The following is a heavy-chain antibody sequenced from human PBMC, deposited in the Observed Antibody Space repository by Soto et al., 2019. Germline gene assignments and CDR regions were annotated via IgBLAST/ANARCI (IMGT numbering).Heavy chain of an antibody. CDR3: AHRLRVLDV. D-gene: IGHD6-6*01. CDR2: IYWADAK. V-gene: IGHV2-5*02. J-gene: IGHJ6*02. Sequence: QITLKESGPTLVKPTQTLTLTCTFSGFSLSTSGVGVGWIRQPPGKALEWLALIYWADAKRYSPSLKSRLTITKDPSKNQVVLTLTNMDPVDTATYYCAHRLRVLDVWGQGTTIAVSS. CDR1: GFSLSTSGVG.